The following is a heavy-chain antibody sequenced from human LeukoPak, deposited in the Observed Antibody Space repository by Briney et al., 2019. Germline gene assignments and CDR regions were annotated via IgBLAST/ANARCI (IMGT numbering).Heavy chain of an antibody. D-gene: IGHD2-2*01. Sequence: PGRSLRLSCAASGFTFSSYAMHWVRQAPGKGLEGVAGISYDGSNKYYADSVKGRFTISRDNSKNTLYLQMNSLRAEDTAVYYCARVRYCSSTSCATYFDYWGQGTLVTVSS. CDR3: ARVRYCSSTSCATYFDY. CDR1: GFTFSSYA. V-gene: IGHV3-30-3*01. CDR2: ISYDGSNK. J-gene: IGHJ4*02.